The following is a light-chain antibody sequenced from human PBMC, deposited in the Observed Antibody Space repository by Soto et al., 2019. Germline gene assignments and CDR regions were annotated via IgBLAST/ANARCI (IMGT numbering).Light chain of an antibody. CDR1: SSDVGSYNL. CDR3: CSYAGSSPPYV. J-gene: IGLJ1*01. Sequence: QSVLTQPASVSGSPGQSITISCTGTSSDVGSYNLVSWYQQHPGKAPKLMIYEGSKRPSGVSNRFSGSKSGNTASLTISGLQAEDEADYYCCSYAGSSPPYVFGTGTKVTV. V-gene: IGLV2-23*01. CDR2: EGS.